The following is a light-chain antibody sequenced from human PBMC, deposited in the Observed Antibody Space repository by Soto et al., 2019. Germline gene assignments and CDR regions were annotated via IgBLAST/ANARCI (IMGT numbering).Light chain of an antibody. V-gene: IGKV3-20*01. J-gene: IGKJ1*01. CDR1: QSVGSRF. CDR3: HQYDSWT. CDR2: GTF. Sequence: EIALSQSPCTLSLSPGERATLSCRASQSVGSRFLAWYQQKPGQAPRLLISGTFSRATGIPDRFSGSGSGTDFTLTISRLEPDDFAVYYCHQYDSWTFGQGTKVDI.